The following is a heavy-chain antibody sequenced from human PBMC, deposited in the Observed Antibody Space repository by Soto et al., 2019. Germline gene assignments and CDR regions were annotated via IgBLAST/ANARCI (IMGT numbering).Heavy chain of an antibody. CDR3: TRANWYSED. CDR1: GGSISNHY. V-gene: IGHV4-59*11. D-gene: IGHD7-27*01. Sequence: QVQLQESGPGLVKPSETLSLTCTVSGGSISNHYWSWIRPPPGKGLEWIGYIYYNGHTNYNPSLKSRVTMSVDTSRNQISLKLSSVTAADTAVYYCTRANWYSEDWGQGTLVTVSS. CDR2: IYYNGHT. J-gene: IGHJ4*02.